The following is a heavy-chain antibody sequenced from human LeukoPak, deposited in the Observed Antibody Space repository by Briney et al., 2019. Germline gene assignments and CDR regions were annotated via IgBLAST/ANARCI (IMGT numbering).Heavy chain of an antibody. D-gene: IGHD4-17*01. J-gene: IGHJ4*02. CDR2: ISSSSSYI. V-gene: IGHV3-21*01. Sequence: PGGSLRLSCAASGFTFSSYSMNWVRQAPGKGLEWVSSISSSSSYIYYADSVKGRFTISRDNAKNSLYLQMNSLRAEDTAVYYCARVQTTVTGGGSDYWGQGTLVTVSS. CDR3: ARVQTTVTGGGSDY. CDR1: GFTFSSYS.